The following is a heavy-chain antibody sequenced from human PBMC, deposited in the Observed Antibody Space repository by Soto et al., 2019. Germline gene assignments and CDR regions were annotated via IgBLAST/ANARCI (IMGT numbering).Heavy chain of an antibody. CDR1: GYTFTSYD. V-gene: IGHV1-8*01. J-gene: IGHJ3*02. D-gene: IGHD6-6*01. CDR3: ARVKQLVSFDAFDI. Sequence: ASVKVSCKASGYTFTSYDINWVRQATGQGLEWMGWMNPNSGNTGYAQKFQGRVTMTRNTSISTAYMELSSLRSEDTAVYYWARVKQLVSFDAFDIWGQGPMVTVSS. CDR2: MNPNSGNT.